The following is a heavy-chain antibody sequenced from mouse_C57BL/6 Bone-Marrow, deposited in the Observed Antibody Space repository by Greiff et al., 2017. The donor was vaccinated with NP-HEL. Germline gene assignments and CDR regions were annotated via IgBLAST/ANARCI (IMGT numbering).Heavy chain of an antibody. D-gene: IGHD1-1*01. Sequence: VKVVESGPGLVAPSQSLSITCTVSGFSLPSSAISWVRQPPGKGLEWLGVIWTGGGTNYNSALKSRLSISKDNSKSQVFLKMNSLQTDDTARYSCARTYSWYFDVWGTGTTVTVSS. CDR2: IWTGGGT. CDR1: GFSLPSSA. J-gene: IGHJ1*03. V-gene: IGHV2-9-1*01. CDR3: ARTYSWYFDV.